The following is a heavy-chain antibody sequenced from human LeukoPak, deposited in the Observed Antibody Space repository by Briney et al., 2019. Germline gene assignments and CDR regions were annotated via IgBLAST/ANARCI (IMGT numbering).Heavy chain of an antibody. CDR1: GFTFSSYA. D-gene: IGHD1/OR15-1a*01. CDR2: ISGSGGST. J-gene: IGHJ4*02. CDR3: ANSLSPEQCYFDY. V-gene: IGHV3-23*01. Sequence: GGSLRLSCAASGFTFSSYAMSWVRQAPGKGLEWVSAISGSGGSTYYADSVKGRFTISRDNSKNTLYLQMNGLRAEDTAVYYCANSLSPEQCYFDYWGQGTLVTVSS.